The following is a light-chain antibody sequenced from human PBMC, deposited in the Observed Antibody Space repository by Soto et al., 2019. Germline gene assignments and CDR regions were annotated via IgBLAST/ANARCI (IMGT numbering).Light chain of an antibody. CDR3: AAWADSLNDLYV. Sequence: QSVLTQPPSASATPGQRVTISCSGSRSNIGTNAVNWYQQLPGTAPRLLIYNNNQRPSGVPDRFSGSKSGTSAYLAISGLQSDDEATYFCAAWADSLNDLYVFGTGTKLTVL. CDR2: NNN. CDR1: RSNIGTNA. J-gene: IGLJ1*01. V-gene: IGLV1-44*01.